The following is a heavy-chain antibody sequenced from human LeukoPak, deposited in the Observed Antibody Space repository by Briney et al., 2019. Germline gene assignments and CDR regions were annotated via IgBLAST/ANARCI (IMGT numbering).Heavy chain of an antibody. CDR2: IYHSGST. J-gene: IGHJ5*02. CDR1: GGSISSGGYS. V-gene: IGHV4-30-2*01. CDR3: ARPRVDYGVYPNWFDP. Sequence: PSQTLSLTCAVSGGSISSGGYSWSWIRQPPGKGLEWIGYIYHSGSTYYNPSLKSRVTISVDRSKNQFSLKLSSVTAADTAVYYCARPRVDYGVYPNWFDPWGQGTLVIVSS. D-gene: IGHD4-17*01.